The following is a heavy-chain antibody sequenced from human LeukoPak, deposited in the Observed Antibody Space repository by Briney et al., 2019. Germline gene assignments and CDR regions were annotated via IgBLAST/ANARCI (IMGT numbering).Heavy chain of an antibody. CDR3: ARDPQYSSGWYRGAFDI. CDR2: ISAYNGNT. J-gene: IGHJ3*02. Sequence: ASVKVSCKASGYTFTSYGISWVRPAPGQGLEWMGWISAYNGNTNYAQKLQGRVTMTTDTSTSTAYMELRSLRSDDTAVYYCARDPQYSSGWYRGAFDIWGQGTMVTVSS. CDR1: GYTFTSYG. V-gene: IGHV1-18*01. D-gene: IGHD6-19*01.